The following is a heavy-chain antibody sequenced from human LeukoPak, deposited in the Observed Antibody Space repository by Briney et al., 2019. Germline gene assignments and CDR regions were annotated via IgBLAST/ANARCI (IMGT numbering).Heavy chain of an antibody. V-gene: IGHV4-39*07. CDR1: GGSISSGSYY. J-gene: IGHJ3*02. CDR3: ARDSSGWSVEGAFDI. D-gene: IGHD6-19*01. CDR2: IYHSGST. Sequence: SQTLSLTCTVSGGSISSGSYYWGWIRQPPGKGLEWIGSIYHSGSTYYNPSLKSRVTISVDTSKNQFSLKLSSVTAADTAVYYCARDSSGWSVEGAFDIWGQGTMVTVSS.